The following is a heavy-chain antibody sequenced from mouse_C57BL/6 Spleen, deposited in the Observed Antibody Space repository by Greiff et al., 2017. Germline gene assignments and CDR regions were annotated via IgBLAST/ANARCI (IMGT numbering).Heavy chain of an antibody. D-gene: IGHD4-1*01. CDR3: ARTGPGAY. CDR1: GYTFTSCW. Sequence: VQLQQPGDELVKPGASVKMSCKAYGYTFTSCWITWVKQRPGQGLGWIGDIYPGSGSTNYNEKFKSKATRTVDTSSSTAYMQLSSLTSEDSAVYYCARTGPGAYWGQGPLVSVSA. V-gene: IGHV1-55*01. CDR2: IYPGSGST. J-gene: IGHJ3*01.